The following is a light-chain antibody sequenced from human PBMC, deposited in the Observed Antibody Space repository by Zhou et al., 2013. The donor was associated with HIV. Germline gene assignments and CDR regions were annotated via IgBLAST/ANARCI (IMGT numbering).Light chain of an antibody. CDR3: QQYNSGLT. Sequence: EIVMTQSPATLSVSPGERATLSCRASQSVLTNLAWYQQKPGQGPSLLIYSASTRATDVPSRFSGSGSGTEFTLTISSLQSEDFAVYYCQQYNSGLTFGPGTKVDIK. J-gene: IGKJ3*01. V-gene: IGKV3-15*01. CDR1: QSVLTN. CDR2: SAS.